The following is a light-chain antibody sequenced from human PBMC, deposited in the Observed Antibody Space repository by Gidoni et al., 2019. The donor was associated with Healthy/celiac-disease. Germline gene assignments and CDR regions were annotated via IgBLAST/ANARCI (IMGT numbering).Light chain of an antibody. Sequence: DIQKTHSPSSLSASVGDRVTITCRASQSISSYLNWYQQKPGKAPKLLIYAASSLQSGVPSRFSGSGSGTDFTLTISSLQPEDFATYYCQQSYSTPFTFGPXTKVEIK. CDR3: QQSYSTPFT. J-gene: IGKJ3*01. CDR1: QSISSY. V-gene: IGKV1-39*01. CDR2: AAS.